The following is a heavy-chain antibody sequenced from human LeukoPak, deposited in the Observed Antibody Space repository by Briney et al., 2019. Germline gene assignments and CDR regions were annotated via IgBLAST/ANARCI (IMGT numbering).Heavy chain of an antibody. CDR2: IYYSGRT. CDR3: ARRRYYDSTGYFD. D-gene: IGHD3-22*01. Sequence: SETLSLTCTVSGGFISSSSYYWGWIRQPPGKGLEWIGDIYYSGRTYYNPSLRSRVSISLDTSMNHFSLTLSSVTAADTAVYYCARRRYYDSTGYFDWGRGSLVIVSS. V-gene: IGHV4-39*02. J-gene: IGHJ1*01. CDR1: GGFISSSSYY.